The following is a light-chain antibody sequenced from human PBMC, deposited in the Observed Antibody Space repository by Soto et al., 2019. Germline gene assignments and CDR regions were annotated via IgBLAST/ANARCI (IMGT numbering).Light chain of an antibody. CDR2: EVI. CDR3: SPYTTSITRV. CDR1: SSDVGAYDF. Sequence: QSVLAQPASVSGSPGQSITISCTGTSSDVGAYDFVSWYQQHPDKAPKPMIYEVIYRPSGVSNRFSGSKSVNTATLTISGLQAEDEGDYYCSPYTTSITRVFGTGTKVTVL. J-gene: IGLJ1*01. V-gene: IGLV2-14*03.